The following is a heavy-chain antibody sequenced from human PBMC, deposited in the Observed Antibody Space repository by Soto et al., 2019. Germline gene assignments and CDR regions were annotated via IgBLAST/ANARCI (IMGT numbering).Heavy chain of an antibody. D-gene: IGHD3-10*01. J-gene: IGHJ6*02. V-gene: IGHV3-15*07. CDR3: TTDPLYYGSGSIQPTTNYYYYYGMDV. Sequence: EVQLVESGGGLVKPGGSLRLSCAASGFTFSNAWMNWVRQAPGKGLEWVGRIKSKTDGGTTDYAAPVKGRFTISRDDSKNTLYLQMNSLKTEDTAVYYCTTDPLYYGSGSIQPTTNYYYYYGMDVWGQGTTVTVSS. CDR1: GFTFSNAW. CDR2: IKSKTDGGTT.